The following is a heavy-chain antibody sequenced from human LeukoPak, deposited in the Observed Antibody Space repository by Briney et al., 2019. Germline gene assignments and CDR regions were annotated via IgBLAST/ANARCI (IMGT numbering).Heavy chain of an antibody. CDR3: ARFDYGSGSYFVGMDV. CDR2: MNPNSVNT. Sequence: RASVNVSCKASGYTFTSYDINWVRQATGQGLEWMGWMNPNSVNTGYAQKFQGRVTMTRNTSISTAYMELSSLRSEDTAVYYCARFDYGSGSYFVGMDVWGQGTTVTVSS. D-gene: IGHD3-10*01. J-gene: IGHJ6*02. CDR1: GYTFTSYD. V-gene: IGHV1-8*01.